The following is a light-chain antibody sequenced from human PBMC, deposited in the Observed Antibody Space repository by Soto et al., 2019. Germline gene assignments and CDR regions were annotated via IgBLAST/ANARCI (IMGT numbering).Light chain of an antibody. Sequence: EIVMTQSPATLSVSPGEGATLSCRASQSVTSNLAWYQQQPGQASRLLIYGTSTRATGIPARLSGSGSGTEFTLTISSLQSEDFAVYYCQQYYNWPYTFGQGTKLEIK. V-gene: IGKV3-15*01. CDR2: GTS. CDR3: QQYYNWPYT. J-gene: IGKJ2*01. CDR1: QSVTSN.